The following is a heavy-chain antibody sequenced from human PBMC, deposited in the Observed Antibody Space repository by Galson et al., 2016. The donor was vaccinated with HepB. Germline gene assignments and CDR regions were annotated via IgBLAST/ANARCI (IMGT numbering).Heavy chain of an antibody. CDR1: GFIFDDYA. CDR2: ITWNSRKT. J-gene: IGHJ6*02. CDR3: AKDRGNLNYYHHYGMDV. D-gene: IGHD4-23*01. V-gene: IGHV3-9*01. Sequence: SLRLSCAASGFIFDDYAMFWVRQVPGEGLEWVSSITWNSRKTDYADSVKGRFTISRDNAKNSVNLHMNSLRPEDTALHYCAKDRGNLNYYHHYGMDVWGQGTTVTVSS.